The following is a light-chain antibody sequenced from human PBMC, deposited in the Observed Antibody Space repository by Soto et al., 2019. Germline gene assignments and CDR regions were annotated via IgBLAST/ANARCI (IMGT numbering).Light chain of an antibody. Sequence: AIQVTQSPSSLSASVGDSITITCRASQAIRNDLAWYQHRPGRAPRLLIYSASKLDSGVPSRFSGSGSGADFTLTVSSLQPEDFATYYCLQDHTYPLTFGGGTRVESK. V-gene: IGKV1-6*01. J-gene: IGKJ4*01. CDR2: SAS. CDR3: LQDHTYPLT. CDR1: QAIRND.